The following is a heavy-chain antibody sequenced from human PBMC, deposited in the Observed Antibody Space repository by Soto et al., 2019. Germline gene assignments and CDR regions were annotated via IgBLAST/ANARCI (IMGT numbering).Heavy chain of an antibody. V-gene: IGHV1-8*01. D-gene: IGHD2-15*01. CDR3: ARERGCSGGSCYVFDY. J-gene: IGHJ4*02. CDR2: MNPNSGNT. CDR1: GYTFTSYD. Sequence: QVQLVQSGAEVKKPGASVKVSCKASGYTFTSYDINWVRQATGQGLEWMGWMNPNSGNTAYAQKFQGRVTMTRNTSISTAYMELSSLRSEDTALYYCARERGCSGGSCYVFDYWGQGTLVTVSS.